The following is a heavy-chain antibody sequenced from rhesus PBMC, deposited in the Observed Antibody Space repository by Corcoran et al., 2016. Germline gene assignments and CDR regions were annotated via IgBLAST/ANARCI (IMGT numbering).Heavy chain of an antibody. J-gene: IGHJ4*01. CDR3: ASLDY. CDR1: GGSISSSNW. CDR2: ISGSSGST. Sequence: QVQLQESGPGLVKPSETLSLTCAVSGGSISSSNWWSWIRQPPGNGLEWIGYISGSSGSTYYNPSLKSRVTISTDTSKNQFSLKLSSVTAADTAVYYCASLDYWGQGVLVTVSS. V-gene: IGHV4-65*01.